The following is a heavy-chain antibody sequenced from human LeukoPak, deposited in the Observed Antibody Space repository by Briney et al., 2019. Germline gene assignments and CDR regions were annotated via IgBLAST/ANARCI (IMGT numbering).Heavy chain of an antibody. CDR3: ATKKTWIWVPHNPFDC. J-gene: IGHJ4*02. Sequence: GGSLRLSCAASGFTFSSYAMSWVRQAPGKGLEWVSAISGSGGSTYYADSVKGRFTISRDNSKNALYLQMNSLRAEDTAVYYCATKKTWIWVPHNPFDCWGQGTLVTVSS. D-gene: IGHD5-12*01. CDR2: ISGSGGST. V-gene: IGHV3-23*01. CDR1: GFTFSSYA.